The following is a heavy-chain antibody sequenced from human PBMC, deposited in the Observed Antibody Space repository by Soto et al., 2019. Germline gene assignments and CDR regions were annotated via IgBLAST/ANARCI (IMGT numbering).Heavy chain of an antibody. CDR3: TRDWESTVSTWSFGAF. V-gene: IGHV1-69*08. D-gene: IGHD3-10*01. CDR2: IIPFLGVT. Sequence: QVQLVQSGADVKKPGSSVKVSCKASGGTFSPYTINWVRQAPGQGLEWMGRIIPFLGVTNYAQKFQARVTITADKSSTTAYMELSGLRFEDTAVYYCTRDWESTVSTWSFGAFWGRGTLVTVSS. J-gene: IGHJ4*02. CDR1: GGTFSPYT.